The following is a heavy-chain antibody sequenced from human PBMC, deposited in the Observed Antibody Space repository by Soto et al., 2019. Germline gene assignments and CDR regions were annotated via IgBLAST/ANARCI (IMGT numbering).Heavy chain of an antibody. CDR2: TYYRSKWYN. CDR1: GDSVSSNSAA. Sequence: SQTLSLTCAISGDSVSSNSAAWNWIRQSPSRGLEWLGRTYYRSKWYNDYAVSVKSRITINPDTSKNQFSLQLNSVTPEDTAVYYCARAAAYYDFWSGYRFDFDYWGQGTLVTVSS. J-gene: IGHJ4*02. CDR3: ARAAAYYDFWSGYRFDFDY. D-gene: IGHD3-3*01. V-gene: IGHV6-1*01.